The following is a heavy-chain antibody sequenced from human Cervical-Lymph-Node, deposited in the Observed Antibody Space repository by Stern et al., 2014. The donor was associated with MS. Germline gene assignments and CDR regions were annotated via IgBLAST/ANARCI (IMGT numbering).Heavy chain of an antibody. V-gene: IGHV2-5*02. J-gene: IGHJ4*02. CDR2: IYWDGNE. CDR1: GFSVSTDGEG. Sequence: QITLKESGPTLVKPTQTLTLTCTFSGFSVSTDGEGVGWIRQPPGKALEWLALIYWDGNERYSPSLKSRLTIPKDTSKNQVVLVMTNMDPVDTGTYYCAHRAGNMVRGVTFFDYWGQGTLVTVSS. D-gene: IGHD3-10*01. CDR3: AHRAGNMVRGVTFFDY.